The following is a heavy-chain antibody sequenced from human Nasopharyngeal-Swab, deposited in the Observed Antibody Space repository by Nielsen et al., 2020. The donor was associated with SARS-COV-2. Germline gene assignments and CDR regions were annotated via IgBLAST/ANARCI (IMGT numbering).Heavy chain of an antibody. CDR2: ISGSGGST. Sequence: GRQMPGKGLEWVSAISGSGGSTYYADSVKGRFTISRDNSKNTLYLQMNSLRAEDTAVYYCAKDLVVVITPNGMDVWGQGTTVTVSS. V-gene: IGHV3-23*01. D-gene: IGHD3-22*01. CDR3: AKDLVVVITPNGMDV. J-gene: IGHJ6*02.